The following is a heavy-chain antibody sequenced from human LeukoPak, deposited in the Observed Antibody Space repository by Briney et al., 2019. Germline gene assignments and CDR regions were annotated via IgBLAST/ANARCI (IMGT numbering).Heavy chain of an antibody. CDR1: GYTFTNYG. Sequence: GPVKVSCKASGYTFTNYGISWVRQAPRQGLEWMGWISAYNGNTNYAQKLQGRVTMTTDTSTSTAYMELRSLRSDDTAVYYCARDSDLRYYDSSGYYYWGQGTLVTVSS. CDR2: ISAYNGNT. D-gene: IGHD3-22*01. J-gene: IGHJ4*02. CDR3: ARDSDLRYYDSSGYYY. V-gene: IGHV1-18*01.